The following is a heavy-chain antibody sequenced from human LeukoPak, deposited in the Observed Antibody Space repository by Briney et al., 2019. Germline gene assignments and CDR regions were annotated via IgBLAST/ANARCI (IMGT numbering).Heavy chain of an antibody. Sequence: GGSLRLSCTASGSTFSSYWMHWVRQAPGKGLVWVSRINSDGSSTNYADSVKGRFTISRDNSKNTLYLQMNSLRAEDTAVYYCARRAGAYSHPYDYWGQGTLVTVSS. V-gene: IGHV3-74*01. CDR3: ARRAGAYSHPYDY. CDR1: GSTFSSYW. J-gene: IGHJ4*02. D-gene: IGHD4/OR15-4a*01. CDR2: INSDGSST.